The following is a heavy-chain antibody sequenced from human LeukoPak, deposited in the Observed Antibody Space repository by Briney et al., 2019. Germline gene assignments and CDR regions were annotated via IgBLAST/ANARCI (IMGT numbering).Heavy chain of an antibody. D-gene: IGHD3-9*01. CDR2: IKSKSNGCTT. J-gene: IGHJ4*02. V-gene: IGHV3-15*01. Sequence: PGGSLTLSCAASGFTFSNAWMSWARQAPGKGLEWPGRIKSKSNGCTTDYAGPVTATRTISRGASKITLYRQINSLTTEDTTVYYCTHTVWLVYYWGERALVTASS. CDR3: THTVWLVYY. CDR1: GFTFSNAW.